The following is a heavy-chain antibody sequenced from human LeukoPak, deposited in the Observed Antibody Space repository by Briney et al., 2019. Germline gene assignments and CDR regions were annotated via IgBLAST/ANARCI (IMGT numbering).Heavy chain of an antibody. Sequence: SETLSLTCTVSGGSISSYYWSWIRQPPGKGLEWIGYIYYSGSTNYNPSLKSRVTISVDTSKNQFSLKLSSVTAADTAVYYCARERYDSSGYYDYWGQGTLVTVSP. CDR2: IYYSGST. J-gene: IGHJ4*02. CDR1: GGSISSYY. CDR3: ARERYDSSGYYDY. D-gene: IGHD3-22*01. V-gene: IGHV4-59*01.